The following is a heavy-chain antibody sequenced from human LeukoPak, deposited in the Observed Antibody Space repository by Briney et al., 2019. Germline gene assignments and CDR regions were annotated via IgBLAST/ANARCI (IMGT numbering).Heavy chain of an antibody. Sequence: ASVKVSCKASGYTFTSYYMHWVRQAPGQGLEWMGIINPSGGSTSYAQEFQGRVTMTRDTSTSTVYMELSSLRSEDTAVYYCARAPLSSYSSGWYYFDYWGQGTLVTVSS. D-gene: IGHD6-19*01. J-gene: IGHJ4*02. CDR3: ARAPLSSYSSGWYYFDY. CDR2: INPSGGST. V-gene: IGHV1-46*01. CDR1: GYTFTSYY.